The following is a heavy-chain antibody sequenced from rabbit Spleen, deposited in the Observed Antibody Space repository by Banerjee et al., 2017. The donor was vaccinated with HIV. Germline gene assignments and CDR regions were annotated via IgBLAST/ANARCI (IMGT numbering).Heavy chain of an antibody. CDR2: IYVGSGGGT. V-gene: IGHV1S45*01. Sequence: QEQLVEYGGDLVQPEGSLTLTCKASGLDFSSSYWICWVRQAPGKGLEWIACIYVGSGGGTKYASWAKGRFTISKTLSTTVTLQMTSLTVADTATYFCARGGEGGFSLWGPGTLVTVS. J-gene: IGHJ6*01. CDR3: ARGGEGGFSL. CDR1: GLDFSSSYW. D-gene: IGHD5-1*01.